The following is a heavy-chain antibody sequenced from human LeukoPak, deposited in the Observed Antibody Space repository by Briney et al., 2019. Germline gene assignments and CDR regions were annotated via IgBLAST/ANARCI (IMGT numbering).Heavy chain of an antibody. CDR3: ARWSGGSSYY. Sequence: PSETLSLTCTVSGGSVSSGSYYWSWIRQPPGKGLEWIGEINHSGSTNYNPSLTSRVTISVDTSKNQFSLKLSSVTAADTAVYYCARWSGGSSYYWGQGTLVTVSS. CDR1: GGSVSSGSYY. CDR2: INHSGST. J-gene: IGHJ4*02. D-gene: IGHD1-26*01. V-gene: IGHV4-39*07.